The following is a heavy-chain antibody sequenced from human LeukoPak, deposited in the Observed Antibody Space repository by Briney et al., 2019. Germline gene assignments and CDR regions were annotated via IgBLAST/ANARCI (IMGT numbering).Heavy chain of an antibody. CDR1: GGSISRYY. CDR2: IYYSGST. V-gene: IGHV4-59*08. J-gene: IGHJ6*02. Sequence: SEILSLTCTVSGGSISRYYWSWIRQPPGKGLEWIGYIYYSGSTNYNPSLKSRVTISVDTSKNQFSLKLSSVTAADTAVYYCATSNYGDLPGYYYYGMDVWGQGTTVTVSS. D-gene: IGHD4-17*01. CDR3: ATSNYGDLPGYYYYGMDV.